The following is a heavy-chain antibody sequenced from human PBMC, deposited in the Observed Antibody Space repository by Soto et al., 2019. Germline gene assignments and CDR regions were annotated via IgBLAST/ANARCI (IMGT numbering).Heavy chain of an antibody. CDR3: AKDPNGDYVGAFDS. V-gene: IGHV3-23*03. Sequence: EVQLLESGGGLVQPGGSLRLSCTASGFSFSNYAVTWVRQAPGKGLEWVSSIGSDTSYIYYADSVKGRFTISRDKSKNTVFLQMNSLRADDTAVYHCAKDPNGDYVGAFDSGGQGALVTVSS. D-gene: IGHD4-17*01. CDR2: IGSDTSYI. J-gene: IGHJ4*02. CDR1: GFSFSNYA.